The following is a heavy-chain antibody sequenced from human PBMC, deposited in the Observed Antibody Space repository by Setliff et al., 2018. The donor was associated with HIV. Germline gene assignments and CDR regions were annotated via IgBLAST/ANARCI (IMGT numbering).Heavy chain of an antibody. V-gene: IGHV4-38-2*01. CDR3: ARRIYGNNPYFDY. CDR1: GYSISSGYY. Sequence: SETLSLTCGVSGYSISSGYYWGWIRQPPGKGLEWIGSIYHNGITYYNPSLKNRVTISVDTSQNQLFLKLSSVTAADTAIYYCARRIYGNNPYFDYWSQGTLVTVSS. CDR2: IYHNGIT. J-gene: IGHJ4*02. D-gene: IGHD4-17*01.